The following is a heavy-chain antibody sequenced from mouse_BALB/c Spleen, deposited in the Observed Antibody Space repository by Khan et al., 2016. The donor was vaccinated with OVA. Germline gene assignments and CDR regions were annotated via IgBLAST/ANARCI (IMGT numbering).Heavy chain of an antibody. J-gene: IGHJ3*01. CDR3: ARSGYGSFAY. CDR1: GYTFTDYN. D-gene: IGHD1-2*01. Sequence: VQLQQSGPELVKPGASVKISCKASGYTFTDYNMDWVKQSHGESLEWIGYIFPNNGGTGYNQKFKTKPTLTVDNSSSTAYMELRSLTSEDSAVYYCARSGYGSFAYWGQGTLVTVSA. V-gene: IGHV1S29*02. CDR2: IFPNNGGT.